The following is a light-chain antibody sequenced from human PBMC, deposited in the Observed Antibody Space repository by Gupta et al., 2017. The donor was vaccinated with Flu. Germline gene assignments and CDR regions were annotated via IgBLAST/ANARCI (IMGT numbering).Light chain of an antibody. J-gene: IGKJ1*01. Sequence: SLGERVTINCKSSQSVLYSSNNKNCLAWYRQKSGQPPKLLLYWASTRESGVPDRLSGSGSGTDFTLTISSLQAEDVGVYYCQQYYTFPRTFGQGTKVEIK. V-gene: IGKV4-1*01. CDR3: QQYYTFPRT. CDR1: QSVLYSSNNKNC. CDR2: WAS.